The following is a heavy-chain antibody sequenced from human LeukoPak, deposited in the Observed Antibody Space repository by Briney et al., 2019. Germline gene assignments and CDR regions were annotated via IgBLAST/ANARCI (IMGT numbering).Heavy chain of an antibody. D-gene: IGHD1-26*01. CDR1: GYTFTSYD. CDR2: MNPNSGNT. CDR3: ARGDPEVVGATMLLAFDI. V-gene: IGHV1-8*01. Sequence: ASVKVSCKASGYTFTSYDINWVRQAIGQGLEWMGWMNPNSGNTGYAQKFQGRVTMTRNTSISTAYMELSSLRSEDTAVYYCARGDPEVVGATMLLAFDIWGQGTMVTVSS. J-gene: IGHJ3*02.